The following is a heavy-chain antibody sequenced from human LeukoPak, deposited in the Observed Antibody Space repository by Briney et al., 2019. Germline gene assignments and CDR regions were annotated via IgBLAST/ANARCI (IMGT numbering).Heavy chain of an antibody. V-gene: IGHV1-69*06. CDR1: GGTLNNYA. CDR3: ARSHRYCSSASCPINWFDP. CDR2: IIPIFGTA. J-gene: IGHJ5*02. D-gene: IGHD2-2*01. Sequence: SVKVSCKASGGTLNNYAINWVRQAPGQGLEWMGRIIPIFGTANHAQKFQGRVTITADRPTSTAYMELSSLKAEDTAVYYCARSHRYCSSASCPINWFDPWGQGTQVTVSS.